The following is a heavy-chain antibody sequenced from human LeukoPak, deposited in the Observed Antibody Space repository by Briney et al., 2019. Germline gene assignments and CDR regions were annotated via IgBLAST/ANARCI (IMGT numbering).Heavy chain of an antibody. CDR3: ARGQRRVLRFLEWLLLYFDY. D-gene: IGHD3-3*01. Sequence: SETLSLTCAVYGGSFSGYYWSWIRQPPGKGLEWIGEINHSGSTNYNPSLKSRVTISVDTSKNQFSLKLSSVTAADTAVYYCARGQRRVLRFLEWLLLYFDYWGQGTLVTVSS. CDR2: INHSGST. V-gene: IGHV4-34*01. CDR1: GGSFSGYY. J-gene: IGHJ4*02.